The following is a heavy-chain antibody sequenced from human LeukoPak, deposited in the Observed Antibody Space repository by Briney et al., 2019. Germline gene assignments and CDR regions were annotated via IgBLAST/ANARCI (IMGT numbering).Heavy chain of an antibody. D-gene: IGHD6-19*01. CDR3: AKDHIAVAGNPLYYFDY. V-gene: IGHV3-64*01. CDR2: ISSNGGST. CDR1: GFTFSSYA. Sequence: GGSLRLSCAASGFTFSSYAMHWVRQAPGKGLEYVSAISSNGGSTYYANSVKGRFTISRDNSKNTLYLQMNSLRAEDTAVYYCAKDHIAVAGNPLYYFDYWGQGTLVTVSS. J-gene: IGHJ4*02.